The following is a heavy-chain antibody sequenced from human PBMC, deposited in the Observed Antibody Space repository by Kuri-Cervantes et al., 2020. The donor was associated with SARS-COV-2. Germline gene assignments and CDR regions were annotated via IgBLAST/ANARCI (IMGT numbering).Heavy chain of an antibody. CDR1: GFTFSSYA. CDR3: AKAYYDFWSGYYRGGYYFDY. CDR2: ISGSGGST. D-gene: IGHD3-3*01. Sequence: LSLTCAASGFTFSSYAMSWVRQASGKGLEWVSAISGSGGSTYYADSVKGRFTISRDNSKNTLYLQMNSLRAEDTAVYYCAKAYYDFWSGYYRGGYYFDYWGQGTLVTVSS. V-gene: IGHV3-23*01. J-gene: IGHJ4*02.